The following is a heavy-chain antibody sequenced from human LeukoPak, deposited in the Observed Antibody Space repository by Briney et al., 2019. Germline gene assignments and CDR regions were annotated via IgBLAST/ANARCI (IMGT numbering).Heavy chain of an antibody. J-gene: IGHJ4*02. CDR1: GFTFSSYS. Sequence: GGSLRLSCAASGFTFSSYSMNWVRQAPGKGLEWVSYISSSSSTIYYADSVKGRFTISRDNAKNSLYLQMNSLRAEDTAVYYCARGVLGATLDYWGQGTLVTVSS. CDR3: ARGVLGATLDY. D-gene: IGHD1-26*01. CDR2: ISSSSSTI. V-gene: IGHV3-48*04.